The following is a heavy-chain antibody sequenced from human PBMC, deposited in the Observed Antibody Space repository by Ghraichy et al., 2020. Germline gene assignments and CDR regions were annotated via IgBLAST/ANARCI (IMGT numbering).Heavy chain of an antibody. Sequence: ASVKVSCKASGYTFTSYYMHWVRQAPGQGLEWMGIINPSGGSTSYAQKFQGRVTMTRDTSTSTVYMELSSLRSDDTAVYYCARRDADTRYYYGMDVWGQGTTVTVSS. J-gene: IGHJ6*02. CDR1: GYTFTSYY. D-gene: IGHD5-18*01. V-gene: IGHV1-46*01. CDR3: ARRDADTRYYYGMDV. CDR2: INPSGGST.